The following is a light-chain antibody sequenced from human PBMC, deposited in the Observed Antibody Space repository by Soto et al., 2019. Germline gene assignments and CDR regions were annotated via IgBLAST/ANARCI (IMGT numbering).Light chain of an antibody. Sequence: EIVVTQSPATLSVSPGESATLSCRASQSVGNNFAWYQQKPGQAPRLLIFATSIRATGVPARFSGSGSGTEFTLTISSLQSEDFAVYYCQQYGDWPLTFGGGAKVEIE. CDR1: QSVGNN. CDR3: QQYGDWPLT. CDR2: ATS. J-gene: IGKJ4*01. V-gene: IGKV3-15*01.